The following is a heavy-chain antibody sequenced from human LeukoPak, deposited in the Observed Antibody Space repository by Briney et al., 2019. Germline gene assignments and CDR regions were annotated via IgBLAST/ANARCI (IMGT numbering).Heavy chain of an antibody. Sequence: PGGSLRLSCAASGFTFSSYGMHWVGQAPGKGLEGVAVISYDGSNKYYADSVKGRFTISRDNSKNTLYLQMNSLRAEDTAVYYCAKDIYAGSSEEDVTLDYWGQGTLVTVSS. CDR3: AKDIYAGSSEEDVTLDY. CDR2: ISYDGSNK. V-gene: IGHV3-30*18. J-gene: IGHJ4*02. D-gene: IGHD6-19*01. CDR1: GFTFSSYG.